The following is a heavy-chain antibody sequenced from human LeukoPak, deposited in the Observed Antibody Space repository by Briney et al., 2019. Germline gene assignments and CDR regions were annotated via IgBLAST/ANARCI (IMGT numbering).Heavy chain of an antibody. Sequence: GGSLRLSCAASGFTFSSYGMHWVRQAPGKGLEWVAVIWYDGSNKYYADSVKGRFTISRDNSKNTLYLQMNSLRAEDTAVYYCAKGRPPYSSGFKGYFDYWDQGTLVTVSS. CDR1: GFTFSSYG. J-gene: IGHJ4*02. V-gene: IGHV3-33*06. D-gene: IGHD6-19*01. CDR3: AKGRPPYSSGFKGYFDY. CDR2: IWYDGSNK.